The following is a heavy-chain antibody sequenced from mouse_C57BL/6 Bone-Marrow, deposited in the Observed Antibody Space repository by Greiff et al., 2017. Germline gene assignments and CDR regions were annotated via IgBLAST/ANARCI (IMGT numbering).Heavy chain of an antibody. CDR3: ARSYYGSSYYCDY. D-gene: IGHD1-1*01. CDR2: IYPGSGST. J-gene: IGHJ2*01. V-gene: IGHV1-55*01. Sequence: VQLQQPGAELVKPGASVKMSCKASGYTFTSYWITWVKQRPGQGLEWIGDIYPGSGSTNYNEKFKSKATLTVDTSSSTAYMQLSSLTSEDSAVYYCARSYYGSSYYCDYWGQGTTLTVSS. CDR1: GYTFTSYW.